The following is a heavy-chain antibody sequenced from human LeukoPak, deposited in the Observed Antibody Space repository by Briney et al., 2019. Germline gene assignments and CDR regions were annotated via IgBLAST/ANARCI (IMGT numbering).Heavy chain of an antibody. CDR3: AREIGGYTYGYVPREVSYYFDY. Sequence: SSETLSLTCTVSGGSLNSYYWSWIRQPPGKVLEWIAYIYYSGTTNYNPSLKSRVTIPVDTSKNQFSLKLRSVTAADTAVYYCAREIGGYTYGYVPREVSYYFDYWGQGTLVTVSS. V-gene: IGHV4-59*12. CDR1: GGSLNSYY. CDR2: IYYSGTT. D-gene: IGHD5-18*01. J-gene: IGHJ4*02.